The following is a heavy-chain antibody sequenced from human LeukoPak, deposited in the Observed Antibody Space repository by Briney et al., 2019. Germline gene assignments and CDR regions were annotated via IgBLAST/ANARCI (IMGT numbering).Heavy chain of an antibody. Sequence: ASVKVSCKASGGTFSSYAISWVRQAPGQGLEWMGIINPSGGSTSYAQKFQGRVTMTRDTSTSTVYMELSSLRSEDTAVYYCAGYSSSWTALGYWGQGTLVTVSS. J-gene: IGHJ4*02. CDR1: GGTFSSYA. V-gene: IGHV1-46*01. CDR2: INPSGGST. CDR3: AGYSSSWTALGY. D-gene: IGHD6-13*01.